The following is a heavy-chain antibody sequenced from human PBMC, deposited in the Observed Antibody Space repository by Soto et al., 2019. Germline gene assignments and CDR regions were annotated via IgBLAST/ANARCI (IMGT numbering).Heavy chain of an antibody. V-gene: IGHV1-2*04. CDR2: INPNSGST. CDR1: GYTFTSYY. Sequence: ASVKVSCKASGYTFTSYYMHWVRQAPGQGLERMGWINPNSGSTSYAQKFQGWVTMTRDTSTSTVYMELSSLRSEDTAVYYCSLGTTAPAFDIWGQGTMVTVSS. CDR3: SLGTTAPAFDI. D-gene: IGHD4-17*01. J-gene: IGHJ3*02.